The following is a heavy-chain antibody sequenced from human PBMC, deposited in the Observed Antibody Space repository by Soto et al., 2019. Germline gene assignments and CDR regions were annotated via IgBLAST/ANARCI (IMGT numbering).Heavy chain of an antibody. D-gene: IGHD7-27*01. J-gene: IGHJ4*02. CDR3: ARKAWVRFDY. CDR1: GDSMTRSVW. Sequence: QVQMQESGPGLVKPSGTLSLTCTVSGDSMTRSVWWTWVRQPPGKGLECIGEVFHTGNTNYNPSLKSRVTMSVDKSTNEFSLKVTSVTAADTAIYYCARKAWVRFDYWGQGALVTVSS. V-gene: IGHV4-4*02. CDR2: VFHTGNT.